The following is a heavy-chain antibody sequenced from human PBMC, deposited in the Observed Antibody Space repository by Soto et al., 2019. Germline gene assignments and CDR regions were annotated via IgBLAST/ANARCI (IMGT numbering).Heavy chain of an antibody. CDR2: IDHSGYT. Sequence: TLSLTCAVYGGSFSGYYWNWIRQPPGKGLEWTGEIDHSGYTNYNPSLKSRVTISVDTSKSQFSLRLTSVTAADTAVYYCARVRDWFDPWGQGTLVTVSS. V-gene: IGHV4-34*01. CDR3: ARVRDWFDP. J-gene: IGHJ5*02. CDR1: GGSFSGYY. D-gene: IGHD3-3*01.